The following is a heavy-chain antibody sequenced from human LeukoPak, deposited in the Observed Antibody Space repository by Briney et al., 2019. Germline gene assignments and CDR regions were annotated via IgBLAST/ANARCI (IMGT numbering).Heavy chain of an antibody. V-gene: IGHV3-48*03. D-gene: IGHD3-22*01. J-gene: IGHJ4*02. Sequence: PGGSLRLSCAASGFAFSSYEMNWVRQAPGKGLEWVSYISSSGSTIYYADSVKGRFTISRDNAKNSLYLQMNSLRAEDTAVYYCARMDSSGYFFPYYFDYWGQGTLVTVSS. CDR2: ISSSGSTI. CDR3: ARMDSSGYFFPYYFDY. CDR1: GFAFSSYE.